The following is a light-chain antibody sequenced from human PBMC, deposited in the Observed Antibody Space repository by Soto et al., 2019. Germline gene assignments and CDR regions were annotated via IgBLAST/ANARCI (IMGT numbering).Light chain of an antibody. J-gene: IGKJ4*01. CDR1: QGISNY. CDR3: RYYNSGPLT. Sequence: DIQMTQSPSSLSASVGDRVTITCRASQGISNYLAWYQQKPGKVPKLLIYAASTLQSGFPSRFSGSGSGTDFTLTISSLQREDGASYCCRYYNSGPLTGRGGTKVEI. CDR2: AAS. V-gene: IGKV1-27*01.